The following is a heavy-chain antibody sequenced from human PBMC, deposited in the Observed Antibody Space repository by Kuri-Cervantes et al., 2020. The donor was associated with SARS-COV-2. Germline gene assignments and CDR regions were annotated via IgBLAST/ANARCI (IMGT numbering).Heavy chain of an antibody. J-gene: IGHJ4*02. CDR2: ISSSSSYI. D-gene: IGHD1-20*01. CDR3: ARDLGNNWNDPFDY. Sequence: GESLKISCAASGFTFSSYSTNWVRQAPGKGLEWVSSISSSSSYIYYADSVKGRFTISRDNAKNSLYLQMNSLRAEDTAVYYCARDLGNNWNDPFDYWGQGTLVTVSS. CDR1: GFTFSSYS. V-gene: IGHV3-21*01.